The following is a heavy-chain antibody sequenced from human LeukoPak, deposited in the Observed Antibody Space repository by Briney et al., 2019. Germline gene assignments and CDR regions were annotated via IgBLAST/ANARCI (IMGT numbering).Heavy chain of an antibody. CDR2: IYYSGST. D-gene: IGHD3-10*01. CDR1: GGSISSSSYY. CDR3: ARSGLREYYFDH. Sequence: PSETLSLTCTVSGGSISSSSYYWGWIRQPPGKGLEWIGSIYYSGSTYYNPSLKSRVTISVDTSKNQFSLKLSSVTAADTAVYYCARSGLREYYFDHWGQGTLVTVSS. V-gene: IGHV4-39*01. J-gene: IGHJ4*02.